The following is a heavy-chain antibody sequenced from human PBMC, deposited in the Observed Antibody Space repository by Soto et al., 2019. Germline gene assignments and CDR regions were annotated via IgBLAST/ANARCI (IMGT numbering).Heavy chain of an antibody. J-gene: IGHJ4*02. CDR2: INPNSGGT. CDR1: GYTFTGYY. D-gene: IGHD2-2*01. CDR3: ATGSFNCSSTSCYDV. Sequence: ASVKVSCKASGYTFTGYYMHWVRQAPGQGLEWMGWINPNSGGTNYAQKFKGWVTMTRDTSISTAYMELSRLRSDDTALYYCATGSFNCSSTSCYDVWGQGTLVTVSS. V-gene: IGHV1-2*04.